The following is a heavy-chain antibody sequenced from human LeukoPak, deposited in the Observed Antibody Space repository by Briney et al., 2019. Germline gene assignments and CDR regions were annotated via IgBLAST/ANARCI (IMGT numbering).Heavy chain of an antibody. Sequence: SETLSLTCIVSGGSISNYYWSWIRQPPGKGLEWIGYNFYSGSTDYNPSLKSRVTISIDTSKNQFSLKLSSVTAADTAVYYCARGPRGTMISFDPWGQGTLVTVSS. CDR3: ARGPRGTMISFDP. CDR1: GGSISNYY. D-gene: IGHD3-22*01. CDR2: NFYSGST. J-gene: IGHJ5*02. V-gene: IGHV4-59*01.